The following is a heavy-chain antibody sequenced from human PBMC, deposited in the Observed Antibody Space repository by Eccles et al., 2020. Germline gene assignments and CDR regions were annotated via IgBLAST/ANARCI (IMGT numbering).Heavy chain of an antibody. Sequence: YYADSVKGRFTISRDNSKNTLYLQMNSLRAEDTAVYYCAIDRMRVTGYFD. V-gene: IGHV3-30*01. D-gene: IGHD2-21*02. J-gene: IGHJ4*01. CDR3: AIDRMRVTGYFD.